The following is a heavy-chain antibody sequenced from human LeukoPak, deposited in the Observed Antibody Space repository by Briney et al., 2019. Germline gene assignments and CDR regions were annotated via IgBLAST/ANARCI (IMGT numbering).Heavy chain of an antibody. CDR2: INPSGGGT. CDR1: GYTFTRYF. V-gene: IGHV1-46*01. J-gene: IGHJ4*02. CDR3: ARGLGIAEYNFDY. D-gene: IGHD6-13*01. Sequence: ASVKVSCKASGYTFTRYFIHWVRQAPEQGLEWGGIINPSGGGTNYAQKFQGRVTMTRDTSTSTFYMELSSLKSEDTAVYYCARGLGIAEYNFDYWGQGTLVTVSS.